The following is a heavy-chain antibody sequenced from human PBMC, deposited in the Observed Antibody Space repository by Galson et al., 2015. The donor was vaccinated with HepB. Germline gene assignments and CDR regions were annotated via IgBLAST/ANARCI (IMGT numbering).Heavy chain of an antibody. CDR1: GFTFSNAW. J-gene: IGHJ4*02. D-gene: IGHD2-2*01. CDR3: TTEITRGRIVVVPARDY. Sequence: SLRLSCAASGFTFSNAWMNWVRQAPGKGLEWVGRIKSKTDGGTTDYAAPVKGRFTISRDDSKNTLYLQMNSLKTEDTAVYYCTTEITRGRIVVVPARDYWGQGTLVTVSS. CDR2: IKSKTDGGTT. V-gene: IGHV3-15*07.